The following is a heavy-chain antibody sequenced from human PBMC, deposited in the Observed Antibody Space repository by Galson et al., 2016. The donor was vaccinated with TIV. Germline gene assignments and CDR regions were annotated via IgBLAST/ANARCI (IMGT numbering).Heavy chain of an antibody. CDR2: ISGYNGNK. CDR3: ARVPTKNFDFWSGFDNFFCMDV. Sequence: SVKVSCKDSGYTLSSYSISWVRQAPGQGLEWMGWISGYNGNKNYAQKFQERVTMTTDTSTNTAYMELRSLTSDATAVNYFARVPTKNFDFWSGFDNFFCMDVWGKGTTVTVSS. D-gene: IGHD3-3*01. V-gene: IGHV1-18*01. CDR1: GYTLSSYS. J-gene: IGHJ6*04.